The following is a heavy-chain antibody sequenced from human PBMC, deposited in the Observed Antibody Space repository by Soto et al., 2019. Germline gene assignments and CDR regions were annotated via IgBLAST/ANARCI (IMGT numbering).Heavy chain of an antibody. D-gene: IGHD1-7*01. Sequence: GGSLRLSCAASGFTFSSYGMHWVRQAPGKGLEWVAVISYDGSNKYYADSVKGRFTISRDNSKNTLYLQMNSLRAEDTAVYYCAKVYWNYDHPDWVAFDIWGQGTMVTVSS. J-gene: IGHJ3*02. CDR3: AKVYWNYDHPDWVAFDI. V-gene: IGHV3-30*18. CDR2: ISYDGSNK. CDR1: GFTFSSYG.